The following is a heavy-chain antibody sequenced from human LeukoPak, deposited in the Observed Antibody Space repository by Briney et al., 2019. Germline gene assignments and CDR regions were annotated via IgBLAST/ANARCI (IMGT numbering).Heavy chain of an antibody. CDR3: ARGRARPRHYYDSSGHRSRGNWFDP. Sequence: PSETLSLTCTVSGGSISSGSYYWSWIRQPPGKGLEWIGEINHSGSTNYNPSLKSRVTISVDTSKNQFSLKLSSVTAADTAVYYCARGRARPRHYYDSSGHRSRGNWFDPWGQGTLVTVSS. CDR1: GGSISSGSYY. V-gene: IGHV4-39*07. J-gene: IGHJ5*02. CDR2: INHSGST. D-gene: IGHD3-22*01.